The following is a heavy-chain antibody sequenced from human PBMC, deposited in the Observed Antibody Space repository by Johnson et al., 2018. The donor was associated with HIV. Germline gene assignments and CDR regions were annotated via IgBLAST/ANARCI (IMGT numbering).Heavy chain of an antibody. CDR1: GFTVSSNY. Sequence: VQLVESGGGLIQPGGSLRLSCAASGFTVSSNYMSWVRQAPGKGLEWVSYISGSGGTIYNADSVKGRFTISRDNSKNTLYLQMNSLRAEDTAVYYCARLEELLRAFDIWGQGTMVTVSS. D-gene: IGHD1-26*01. V-gene: IGHV3-66*03. J-gene: IGHJ3*02. CDR3: ARLEELLRAFDI. CDR2: YISGSGGTI.